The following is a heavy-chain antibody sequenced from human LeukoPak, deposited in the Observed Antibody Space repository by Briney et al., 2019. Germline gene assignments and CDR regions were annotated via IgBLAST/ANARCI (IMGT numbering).Heavy chain of an antibody. D-gene: IGHD7-27*01. CDR1: GYTFTSYG. V-gene: IGHV1-18*01. J-gene: IGHJ5*02. CDR2: ISPYNGNT. CDR3: ARERELGNWFDP. Sequence: ASVKVSYKASGYTFTSYGISWVRQAPGQGFEWMGWISPYNGNTNYAQKLQGRVTMTTDTSTSTAYMELRSLRSDDTAVYYCARERELGNWFDPWGQGTLVTVSS.